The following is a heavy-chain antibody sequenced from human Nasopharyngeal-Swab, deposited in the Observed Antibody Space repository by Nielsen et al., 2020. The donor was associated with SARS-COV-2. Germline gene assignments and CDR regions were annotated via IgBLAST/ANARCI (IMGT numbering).Heavy chain of an antibody. Sequence: WVRQAPGQGLEWMGGFDPEDGETIYAQKFQGRVTITRDTSASTAYMELSSLRSEDTAVYYCARVGGSSGWLSWGQGTLVTVSS. CDR3: ARVGGSSGWLS. CDR2: FDPEDGET. V-gene: IGHV1-24*01. J-gene: IGHJ4*02. D-gene: IGHD6-19*01.